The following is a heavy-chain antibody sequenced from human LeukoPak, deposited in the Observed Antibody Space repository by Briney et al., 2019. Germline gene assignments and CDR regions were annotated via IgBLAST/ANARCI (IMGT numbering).Heavy chain of an antibody. Sequence: REXXXXMNPNSGNTVYAQKFQGRVTMTRNTSISTAYMELSSLRSEDTAVYYCALCSSTSCYTNWFDHWGQGTLVTVSS. CDR2: MNPNSGNT. D-gene: IGHD2-2*02. CDR3: ALCSSTSCYTNWFDH. V-gene: IGHV1-8*01. J-gene: IGHJ5*02.